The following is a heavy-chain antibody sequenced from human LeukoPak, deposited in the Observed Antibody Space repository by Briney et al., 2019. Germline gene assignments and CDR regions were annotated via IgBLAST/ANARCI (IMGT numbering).Heavy chain of an antibody. D-gene: IGHD1-1*01. Sequence: ASVKVSCKASGYTFTNDYIHWVRQAPGQGLEWMAVSSPGGGKTYYTQKFQGRVTVTSDTSTTTVYLEVSSLTSEDTAVYYCASERPSTGCFDPWGQGTLVTVSS. CDR2: SSPGGGKT. CDR3: ASERPSTGCFDP. V-gene: IGHV1-46*01. CDR1: GYTFTNDY. J-gene: IGHJ5*02.